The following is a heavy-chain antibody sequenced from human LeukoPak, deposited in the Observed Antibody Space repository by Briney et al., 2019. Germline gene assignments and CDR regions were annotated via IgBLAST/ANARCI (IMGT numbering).Heavy chain of an antibody. CDR2: ISGSGITT. V-gene: IGHV3-23*01. D-gene: IGHD5-24*01. CDR3: AKDSPGRWVHPGDY. Sequence: PGGPLRLPCAPSGFPFGPFAMSGAPRAPGRGREGFSPISGSGITTYYADSVKGRFTISRDNSKNTLYLQLNSLRVDDTAVYYCAKDSPGRWVHPGDYWGQGTLVTVSS. J-gene: IGHJ4*02. CDR1: GFPFGPFA.